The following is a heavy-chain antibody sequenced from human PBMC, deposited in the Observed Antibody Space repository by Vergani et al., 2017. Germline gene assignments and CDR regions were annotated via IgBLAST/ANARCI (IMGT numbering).Heavy chain of an antibody. V-gene: IGHV1-69*01. CDR1: GDTFKTYV. D-gene: IGHD2/OR15-2a*01. J-gene: IGHJ6*03. Sequence: QVQLVQSGAEVRKPGSSVKVSCKASGDTFKTYVFNWVRQAPGQGLEWVGGIIAFFGTTTYAQKFQGRVTITADESTSTVYMELSSLRYEDTAIYYCTRAKHDPKNYFHFYYLDVWGKGTTVTVSS. CDR3: TRAKHDPKNYFHFYYLDV. CDR2: IIAFFGTT.